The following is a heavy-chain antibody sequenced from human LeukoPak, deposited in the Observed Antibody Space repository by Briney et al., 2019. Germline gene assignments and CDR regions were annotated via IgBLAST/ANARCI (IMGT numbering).Heavy chain of an antibody. CDR2: IKEDGSAK. V-gene: IGHV3-7*01. Sequence: GGSLSLSCVASGLTFSSFWMTWVRQAPGKALEWVANIKEDGSAKSYVDSVKGRFTISRDNAKNSLYLQMDSLRVEDTAVYYCARDYDYFSGHNLDAYDIWGHGTTVTVSS. CDR3: ARDYDYFSGHNLDAYDI. J-gene: IGHJ3*02. D-gene: IGHD2-15*01. CDR1: GLTFSSFW.